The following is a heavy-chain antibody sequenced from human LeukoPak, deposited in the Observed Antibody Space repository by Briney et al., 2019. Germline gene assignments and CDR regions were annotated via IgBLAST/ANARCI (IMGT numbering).Heavy chain of an antibody. CDR1: GYTFTSYG. J-gene: IGHJ4*02. Sequence: GASVKVSCKASGYTFTSYGISWVRQAPGQGLEWMGWISAYNGNTNYAQKLQGRVTMTTDTSTSTAYMELRGLRSDDTAVYYCARANPYYYGSGSYIVPDYWGQGTLVTASS. CDR2: ISAYNGNT. D-gene: IGHD3-10*01. V-gene: IGHV1-18*01. CDR3: ARANPYYYGSGSYIVPDY.